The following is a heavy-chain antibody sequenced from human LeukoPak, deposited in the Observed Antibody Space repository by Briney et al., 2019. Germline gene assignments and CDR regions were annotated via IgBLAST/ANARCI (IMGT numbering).Heavy chain of an antibody. Sequence: GGSLRLSCAASGFVFRSYAMSWVRQAPGKGLEWVSGISSSGGSTYHADSVRGRFTISRDNSENIVYLQMNNLRVEDTAVYYCAGRPTGYSSGYIHWGQGTLVTVSS. CDR2: ISSSGGST. V-gene: IGHV3-23*01. CDR3: AGRPTGYSSGYIH. D-gene: IGHD5-18*01. CDR1: GFVFRSYA. J-gene: IGHJ4*02.